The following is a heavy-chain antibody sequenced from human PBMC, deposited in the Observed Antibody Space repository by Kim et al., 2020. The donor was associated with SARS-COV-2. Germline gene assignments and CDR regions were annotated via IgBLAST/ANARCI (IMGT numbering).Heavy chain of an antibody. J-gene: IGHJ2*01. CDR3: ARVPWGGSCYSLRAGYWYFDL. Sequence: GGSLRLSCAASGFTVSSNYMSWVRQAPGKGLEWVSVIYSCGSTYYADSVKGRFTISRDNSKNTLYLQMNSLRAEDTAVYYCARVPWGGSCYSLRAGYWYFDLWGRGTLVTVSS. D-gene: IGHD2-15*01. CDR1: GFTVSSNY. CDR2: IYSCGST. V-gene: IGHV3-66*03.